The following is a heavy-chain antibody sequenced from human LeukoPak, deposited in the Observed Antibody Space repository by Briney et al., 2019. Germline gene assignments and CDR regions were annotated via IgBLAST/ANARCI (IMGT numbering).Heavy chain of an antibody. Sequence: SETLSLTCTVSGGSISSSSYYWGWIRQPPGKGLEWIVSIYYSGSTYYNPSLKSRVTISVDTSKNQFSLKLSSVTAADTAVYYCARRIELERRSLYYYYRGMDVWGQGTTV. V-gene: IGHV4-39*01. CDR2: IYYSGST. CDR1: GGSISSSSYY. J-gene: IGHJ6*02. D-gene: IGHD1-1*01. CDR3: ARRIELERRSLYYYYRGMDV.